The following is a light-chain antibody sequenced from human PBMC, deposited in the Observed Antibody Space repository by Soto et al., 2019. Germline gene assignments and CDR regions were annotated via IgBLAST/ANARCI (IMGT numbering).Light chain of an antibody. CDR3: QQRSNWPRT. Sequence: EIVLTQSPATLSLSPGERATLSCRASQSVSSYLAWYQQKPGQAPRLLIYHASNRATGIPARFSGSGSGTDFTLTISSLEPEDFAVYYCQQRSNWPRTFSQGTKVEIK. J-gene: IGKJ1*01. CDR2: HAS. CDR1: QSVSSY. V-gene: IGKV3-11*01.